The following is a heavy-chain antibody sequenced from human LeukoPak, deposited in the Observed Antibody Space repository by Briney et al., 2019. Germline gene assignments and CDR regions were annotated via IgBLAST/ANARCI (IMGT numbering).Heavy chain of an antibody. D-gene: IGHD2/OR15-2a*01. Sequence: PSETLSLTCAVYGGSFSGYYWSWIRQPPGKGLEWIGEINHSGSTNYNPSLKSRVTISVDTSKKQLSLKLSSVTAADTAVYYCARDILLSYMDVWGKGTTVTISS. V-gene: IGHV4-34*01. CDR3: ARDILLSYMDV. J-gene: IGHJ6*03. CDR1: GGSFSGYY. CDR2: INHSGST.